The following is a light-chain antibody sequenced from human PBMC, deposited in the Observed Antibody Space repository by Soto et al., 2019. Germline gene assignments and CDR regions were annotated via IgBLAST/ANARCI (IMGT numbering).Light chain of an antibody. CDR1: QSISSNL. J-gene: IGKJ1*01. CDR2: ATS. Sequence: EVVMTQSPAALSVSPGERATLSCRASQSISSNLLAWYQQKPGQAPRLLIYATSSRATGIPGRFSGSGSGTDFTLTISRLEPEDFAVYYCQQYSSSWTFGQGTKVDIK. V-gene: IGKV3-20*01. CDR3: QQYSSSWT.